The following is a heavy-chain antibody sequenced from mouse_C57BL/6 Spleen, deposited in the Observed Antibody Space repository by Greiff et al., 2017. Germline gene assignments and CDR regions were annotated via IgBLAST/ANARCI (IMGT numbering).Heavy chain of an antibody. CDR3: ASHYYGSRYAMDY. CDR2: IDPSDSYT. CDR1: GYTFTSYW. V-gene: IGHV1-59*01. J-gene: IGHJ4*01. Sequence: VQLQQPGAELVRPGTSVKLSCKASGYTFTSYWMHWVKQRPGQGLEWIGVIDPSDSYTNYNQKFKGKATLTVDTSSSTAYMQLSSLTSEDSAVYYCASHYYGSRYAMDYWGQGTSVTVSS. D-gene: IGHD1-1*01.